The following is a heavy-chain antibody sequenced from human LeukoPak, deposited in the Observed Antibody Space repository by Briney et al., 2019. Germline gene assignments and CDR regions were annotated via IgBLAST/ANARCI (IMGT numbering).Heavy chain of an antibody. CDR1: GGSISSSSYY. CDR3: ARHPSLYSSGWYIPHNRDYFDY. D-gene: IGHD6-19*01. CDR2: IYYSGST. J-gene: IGHJ4*02. Sequence: SETLSPTCTVSGGSISSSSYYWGWIRQPPGKGLEWIGSIYYSGSTYYNPSLKSRVTISVDTSKNQFSLKLSSVTAADTAVYYCARHPSLYSSGWYIPHNRDYFDYWGQGTLVTVSS. V-gene: IGHV4-39*01.